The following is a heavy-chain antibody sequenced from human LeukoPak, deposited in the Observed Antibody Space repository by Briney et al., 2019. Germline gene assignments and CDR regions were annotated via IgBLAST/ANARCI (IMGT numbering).Heavy chain of an antibody. Sequence: ASVKVSCKASGYTFTDYYMHWVQQAPGKGLEWMGLVDPEDGETIYAEKFQGRVTITADTSTDTAYMELSSLRSEDTAVYYCATAKQWLVPVFDYWGQGTLVTVSS. CDR3: ATAKQWLVPVFDY. J-gene: IGHJ4*02. CDR2: VDPEDGET. CDR1: GYTFTDYY. V-gene: IGHV1-69-2*01. D-gene: IGHD6-19*01.